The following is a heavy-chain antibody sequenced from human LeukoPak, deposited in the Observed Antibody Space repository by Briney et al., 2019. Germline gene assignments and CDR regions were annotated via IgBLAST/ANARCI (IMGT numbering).Heavy chain of an antibody. CDR3: ARHHRYGGSGSYYPGDWFDP. Sequence: SETLSLTCTVSGGSISSGDYYWGWIRQPPGKGLEWIGSIYYSGSTYYNPSLKSRVTISVDTSKNQFSLKLSSVTAADTAVYYCARHHRYGGSGSYYPGDWFDPWGQGTLVTVSS. CDR2: IYYSGST. D-gene: IGHD3-10*01. CDR1: GGSISSGDYY. V-gene: IGHV4-39*01. J-gene: IGHJ5*02.